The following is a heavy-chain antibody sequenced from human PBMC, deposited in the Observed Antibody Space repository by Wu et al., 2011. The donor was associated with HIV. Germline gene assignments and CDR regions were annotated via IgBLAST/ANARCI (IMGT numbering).Heavy chain of an antibody. Sequence: QVQLVQSGAEVKKPGASVKVSCKTSGYTFTGYYMRWVRQAPGQGLEWMGWINPNSGGTIYAQKFQDRVTMTRDTSISTAYMELSRLRSDDTAVYYCARDRGNWGLGIENDYWGQGTLVTVSS. CDR2: INPNSGGT. V-gene: IGHV1-2*02. J-gene: IGHJ4*02. CDR3: ARDRGNWGLGIENDY. CDR1: GYTFTGYY. D-gene: IGHD7-27*01.